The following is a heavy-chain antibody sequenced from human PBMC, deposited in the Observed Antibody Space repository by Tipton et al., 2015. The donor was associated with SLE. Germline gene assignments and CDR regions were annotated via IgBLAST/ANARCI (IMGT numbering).Heavy chain of an antibody. V-gene: IGHV4-34*01. CDR3: ARGVIVVVPATKKTYWFDP. D-gene: IGHD2-2*01. J-gene: IGHJ5*02. CDR1: GGSFSGYY. Sequence: LRLSCAVYGGSFSGYYWSWIRQPPGKGLEWIGEINHSGSTNYNPSLKSRVTITEDTSKNQFSLKMSSVTAADTAVYYCARGVIVVVPATKKTYWFDPWGQGTLVTVSS. CDR2: INHSGST.